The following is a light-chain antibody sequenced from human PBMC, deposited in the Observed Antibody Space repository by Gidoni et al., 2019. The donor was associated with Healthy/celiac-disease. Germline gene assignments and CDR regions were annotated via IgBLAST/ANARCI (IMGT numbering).Light chain of an antibody. J-gene: IGKJ2*01. Sequence: DIQMTPPPSTLSASVGDRVTIPCRASQSISSWLAWYQQKPGKAPKLLIYKASSLESGVPSRFSGSGSGTEFTLTISSLQPDDFATYYCQQYNSYSGTFGQGTKLEIK. CDR3: QQYNSYSGT. V-gene: IGKV1-5*03. CDR1: QSISSW. CDR2: KAS.